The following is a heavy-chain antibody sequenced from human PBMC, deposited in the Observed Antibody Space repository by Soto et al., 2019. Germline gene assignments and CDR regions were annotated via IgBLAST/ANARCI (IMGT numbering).Heavy chain of an antibody. Sequence: GGSLRLSCAASGFTFNRYGMHWVRQVPGKGLEWVADIWYDGSNKNYADSVKGRFTISRDNSKNTLSLQMNSLRAEDTAVYYCARGPGRPPLRNYGMDVWGQGTTVTVSS. CDR2: IWYDGSNK. CDR3: ARGPGRPPLRNYGMDV. V-gene: IGHV3-33*01. CDR1: GFTFNRYG. J-gene: IGHJ6*02.